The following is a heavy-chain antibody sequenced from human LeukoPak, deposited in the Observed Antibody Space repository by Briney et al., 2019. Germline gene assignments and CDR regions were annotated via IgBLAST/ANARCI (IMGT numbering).Heavy chain of an antibody. D-gene: IGHD3-10*01. CDR3: ARELWFANAPGSWLDP. Sequence: SQTLSLTCVVYGDSISSGAYSWSWIRQPPGKGLDWIGYIFHTGSTFYNPSLKSRVTISVDNSKNQFSLRLNSVIAADTAVYYCARELWFANAPGSWLDPWGQGTLVTVSS. J-gene: IGHJ5*02. CDR1: GDSISSGAYS. CDR2: IFHTGST. V-gene: IGHV4-30-2*01.